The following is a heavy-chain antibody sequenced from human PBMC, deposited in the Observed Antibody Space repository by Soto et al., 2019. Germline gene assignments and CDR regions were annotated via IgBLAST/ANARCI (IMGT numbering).Heavy chain of an antibody. D-gene: IGHD6-13*01. CDR2: IYHSGST. CDR3: ARDKQQLVRAFDY. V-gene: IGHV4-39*07. J-gene: IGHJ4*02. CDR1: GDSISTSSYY. Sequence: PSETLSLTCDVSGDSISTSSYYWGWIRQPPGKGLEWIASIYHSGSTYYNPSLKSRVTISVDTSKNQSSLKLSSVTAADTAVYYCARDKQQLVRAFDYWGQGTLVTVSS.